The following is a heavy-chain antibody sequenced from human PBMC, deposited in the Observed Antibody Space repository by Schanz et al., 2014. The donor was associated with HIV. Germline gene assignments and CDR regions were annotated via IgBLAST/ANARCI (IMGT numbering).Heavy chain of an antibody. CDR2: ISDDGSNK. J-gene: IGHJ6*02. V-gene: IGHV3-30*18. Sequence: QVQLVESGGGVVQPGRSLRLSCAASGFTFSSYGMHWVRQAPGKGLEWVAFISDDGSNKYYADSVKGRFTISRDNSNNTLYLQMNSLRTEDTAVYYCAKVARWDYYGMDVWGQGTTVTVSS. CDR3: AKVARWDYYGMDV. CDR1: GFTFSSYG.